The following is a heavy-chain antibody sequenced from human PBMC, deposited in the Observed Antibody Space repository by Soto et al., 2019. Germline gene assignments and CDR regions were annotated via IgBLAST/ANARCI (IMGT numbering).Heavy chain of an antibody. CDR3: ARERIAGPFDN. J-gene: IGHJ4*02. V-gene: IGHV1-2*02. CDR2: ITPGNGDT. D-gene: IGHD1-26*01. CDR1: GYNFFGFH. Sequence: ASVEVSCKXSGYNFFGFHMHWVRQAPGQGLEWMGGITPGNGDTNYAQPFQGRVTLTRDTSIDTAYMDLSGLKSDDPAVYYCARERIAGPFDNWGQGTLVTVSS.